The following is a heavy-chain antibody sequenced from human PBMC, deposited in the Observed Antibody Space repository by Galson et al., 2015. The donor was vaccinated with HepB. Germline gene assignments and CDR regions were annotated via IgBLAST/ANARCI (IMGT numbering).Heavy chain of an antibody. Sequence: DTLSLTCTVSGGSVSSGSYYWSWIRQPPGKGLEWIGYIYYSGSTTYNPSLKSRFTISVDTSKNQFSLKLSSLTAADSAGYYCARDRGTAPSGNDAFDVWGQGTMVTVSS. J-gene: IGHJ3*01. CDR3: ARDRGTAPSGNDAFDV. D-gene: IGHD3-10*01. CDR2: IYYSGST. CDR1: GGSVSSGSYY. V-gene: IGHV4-61*01.